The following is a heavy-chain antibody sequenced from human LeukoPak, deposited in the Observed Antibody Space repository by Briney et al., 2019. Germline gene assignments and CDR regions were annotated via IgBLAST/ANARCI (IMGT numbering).Heavy chain of an antibody. CDR2: IWYDGSNE. CDR1: GFTFSSHG. CDR3: AREVLDYFDTSGPVDY. J-gene: IGHJ4*02. V-gene: IGHV3-33*01. D-gene: IGHD3-22*01. Sequence: GGSLRLSCAASGFTFSSHGMHWVRQAPGKGLEWVAVIWYDGSNEYYADSVKGRFTISRDNSKNTLYLQMNSLSAEDTAVYYCAREVLDYFDTSGPVDYWGQGTLVTVSS.